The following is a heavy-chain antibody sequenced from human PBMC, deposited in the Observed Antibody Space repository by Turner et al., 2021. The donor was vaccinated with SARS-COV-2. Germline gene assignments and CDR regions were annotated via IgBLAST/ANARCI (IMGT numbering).Heavy chain of an antibody. CDR2: ISYDGSNK. J-gene: IGHJ4*02. CDR1: GFTFSSYA. V-gene: IGHV3-30*04. Sequence: QVQLVESGGGVVQPGRSLRLSCASSGFTFSSYAMQWVRQAPGKGLEWVAVISYDGSNKFYADSVKGRFTISRENSKNTLYLQMNSLRAEDTAVYYRARDQEGWKFDYWGQGTLVTVSS. D-gene: IGHD1-1*01. CDR3: ARDQEGWKFDY.